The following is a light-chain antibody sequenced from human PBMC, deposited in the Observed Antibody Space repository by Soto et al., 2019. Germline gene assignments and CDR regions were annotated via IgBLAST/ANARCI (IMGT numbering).Light chain of an antibody. J-gene: IGKJ5*01. CDR1: ESTSGY. CDR2: DAS. CDR3: QQRSSWPRIT. Sequence: EIVLTQSPATLSLSPGERATLSCRASESTSGYLAWYQQKPGQAPRLLIYDASNRAPGIPARFSGSGSGTDFTLTISSLEPDDFAVYYCQQRSSWPRITFGQGTRLEI. V-gene: IGKV3-11*01.